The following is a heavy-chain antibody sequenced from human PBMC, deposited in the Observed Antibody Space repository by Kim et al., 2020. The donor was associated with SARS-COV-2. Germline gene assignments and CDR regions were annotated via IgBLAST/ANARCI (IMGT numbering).Heavy chain of an antibody. J-gene: IGHJ4*02. D-gene: IGHD5-12*01. CDR3: ARNIVAADFDY. V-gene: IGHV1-18*01. Sequence: INYAQRLQGTGTMTTATSTSTAYMELRSLRSDDTAVYYCARNIVAADFDYWGQGTLVTVSS. CDR2: I.